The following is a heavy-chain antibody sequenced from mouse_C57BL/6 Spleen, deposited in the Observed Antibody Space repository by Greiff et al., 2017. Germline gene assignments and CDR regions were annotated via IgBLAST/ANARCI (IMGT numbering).Heavy chain of an antibody. D-gene: IGHD4-1*02. CDR3: ASTGTGYAMDY. CDR2: ISSGSSTI. Sequence: EVQGVESGGGLVKPGGSLKLSCAASGFTFSDYGMHWVRQAPEKGLEWVAYISSGSSTIYYADTVKGRFTISRDNAKNTLFLQMTSLRSEDTARYYCASTGTGYAMDYWGQGTSVTVSS. J-gene: IGHJ4*01. V-gene: IGHV5-17*01. CDR1: GFTFSDYG.